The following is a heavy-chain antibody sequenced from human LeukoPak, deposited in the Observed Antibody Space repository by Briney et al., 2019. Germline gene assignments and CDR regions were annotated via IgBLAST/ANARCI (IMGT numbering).Heavy chain of an antibody. V-gene: IGHV3-23*01. CDR1: GFTFSSYA. CDR2: ISESGGTT. CDR3: ATVQRGLHWYFDL. J-gene: IGHJ2*01. Sequence: GGSLRLSGAASGFTFSSYAMSWVRQAPGKGLDWFSAISESGGTTYYAHSVKGWFTISRDNSKNTLYLQMNSLGADDTAVYFCATVQRGLHWYFDLWGRGTLVTVSS. D-gene: IGHD4-11*01.